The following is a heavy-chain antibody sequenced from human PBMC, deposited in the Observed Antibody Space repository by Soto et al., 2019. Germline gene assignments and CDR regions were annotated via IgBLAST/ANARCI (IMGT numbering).Heavy chain of an antibody. V-gene: IGHV3-21*01. J-gene: IGHJ5*02. Sequence: EVQLVESGGGLGKPGGSLRLSCAASGFTFSTYTMHWVRQTPGKGLEWVSSISSGSNYIYYADSLKGRFTISRDNAKNSLYLQMNSLRAEDTAVYYCARDYGKLNPWGQGTLVTVSS. D-gene: IGHD2-15*01. CDR2: ISSGSNYI. CDR1: GFTFSTYT. CDR3: ARDYGKLNP.